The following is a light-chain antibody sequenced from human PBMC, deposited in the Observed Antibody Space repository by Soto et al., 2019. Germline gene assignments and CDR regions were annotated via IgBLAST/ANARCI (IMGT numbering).Light chain of an antibody. Sequence: EIVLTQSPGTLSLSPGERATLSCRASQSVSSSYLAWYQQKPGQAPRLLIYGASSSATGIPDRVSGSGSGKDFTLTISRLEPEDFAVYYWQQYGSSRTFGQGTKVEIK. CDR3: QQYGSSRT. V-gene: IGKV3-20*01. CDR2: GAS. J-gene: IGKJ1*01. CDR1: QSVSSSY.